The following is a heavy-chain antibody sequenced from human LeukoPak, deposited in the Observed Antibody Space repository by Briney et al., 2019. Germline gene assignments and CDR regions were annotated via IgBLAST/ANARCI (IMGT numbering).Heavy chain of an antibody. D-gene: IGHD1-26*01. CDR3: ARVFGSARILDFDY. Sequence: ASVKVSCKASGYTFTSYAMNWVRQAPGQGLEWMGWINTNTGNPTYAQGLTGRFVFSLDTSVSTAYLQISSLKAEDTAVYYCARVFGSARILDFDYWGQGTLVTVSS. V-gene: IGHV7-4-1*02. CDR1: GYTFTSYA. CDR2: INTNTGNP. J-gene: IGHJ4*02.